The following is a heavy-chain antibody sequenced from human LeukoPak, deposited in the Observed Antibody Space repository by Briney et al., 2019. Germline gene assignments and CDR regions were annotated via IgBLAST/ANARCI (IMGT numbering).Heavy chain of an antibody. Sequence: GFSVKVSCKGYGYTFTNFGITWVRQAPGQGLEWMGWISAYNGYTNYAQKLQGRVTMTTETSTSTVYMELRSLRFDDTAVYYCARDEGIVIVPGTHDYWGQGTLVTVSS. CDR1: GYTFTNFG. CDR3: ARDEGIVIVPGTHDY. CDR2: ISAYNGYT. V-gene: IGHV1-18*01. J-gene: IGHJ4*02. D-gene: IGHD2-2*01.